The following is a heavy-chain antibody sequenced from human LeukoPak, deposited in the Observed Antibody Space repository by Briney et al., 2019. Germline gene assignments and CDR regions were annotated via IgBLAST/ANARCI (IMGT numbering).Heavy chain of an antibody. CDR3: ARAILSGYPDS. D-gene: IGHD3-3*01. J-gene: IGHJ4*02. Sequence: PSETLSLTCTVSGGSISSYYWSWIRQPPGKGLEWIGYIYYSGSTNYNPSLKSRVTISLDTSKNQFSLKLSSVTAADTAVYYCARAILSGYPDSWGQGTLVIVFS. CDR1: GGSISSYY. CDR2: IYYSGST. V-gene: IGHV4-59*01.